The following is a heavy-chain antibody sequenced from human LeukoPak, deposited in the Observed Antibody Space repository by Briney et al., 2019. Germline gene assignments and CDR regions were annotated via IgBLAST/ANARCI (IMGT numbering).Heavy chain of an antibody. J-gene: IGHJ6*02. CDR2: MNPNSGNT. CDR1: GYTFTSYD. Sequence: ASVKVSCKASGYTFTSYDINWVRQATGQGLEWMGWMNPNSGNTGYAQKFQGRVTLTRDTSKNIANMELSSLRSEDTAVYYCARAGYYYDSSGYPNGMDVWGQGTTVTVSS. CDR3: ARAGYYYDSSGYPNGMDV. D-gene: IGHD3-22*01. V-gene: IGHV1-8*01.